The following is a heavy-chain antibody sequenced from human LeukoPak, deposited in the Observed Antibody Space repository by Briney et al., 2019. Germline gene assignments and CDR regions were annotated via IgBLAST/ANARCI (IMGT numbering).Heavy chain of an antibody. Sequence: VASVKVSCKASGGTFSSYTISWVRQAPGQGLEWMGRIIPILGIANYAQKFQGRVTITADKSTSTAYMELSSLRSEDTAVYYCAKPPGMVAQIEHFDKGGKGTLATVS. CDR2: IIPILGIA. CDR1: GGTFSSYT. D-gene: IGHD2-8*01. V-gene: IGHV1-69*02. CDR3: AKPPGMVAQIEHFDK. J-gene: IGHJ4*02.